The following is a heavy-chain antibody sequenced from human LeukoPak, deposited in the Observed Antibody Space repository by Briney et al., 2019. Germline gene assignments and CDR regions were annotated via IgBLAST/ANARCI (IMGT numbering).Heavy chain of an antibody. CDR2: ISGSGGST. Sequence: GGSLRLSCAASGFTFSSYAMSWVRRAPGKGLEWVSAISGSGGSTYYADSVKGRFTISRDNSKNTLYLQMNSLRAEDTAVYYCAKVIGGDDAFDIWGQGTMVTVSS. CDR1: GFTFSSYA. D-gene: IGHD2-21*01. J-gene: IGHJ3*02. CDR3: AKVIGGDDAFDI. V-gene: IGHV3-23*01.